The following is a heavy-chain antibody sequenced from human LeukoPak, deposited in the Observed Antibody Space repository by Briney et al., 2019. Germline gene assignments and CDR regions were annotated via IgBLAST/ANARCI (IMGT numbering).Heavy chain of an antibody. D-gene: IGHD2-21*02. J-gene: IGHJ4*02. CDR2: IIPILGIA. Sequence: SVKVSCKASGGTFSSYAISWVRQAPGQGLKWMGRIIPILGIANYAQKFQGRVTITADKSTSTAYMELSSLRSEDTAAYYCAMAYCGGDCYSGFDYWGQGTLVTVSS. CDR3: AMAYCGGDCYSGFDY. V-gene: IGHV1-69*04. CDR1: GGTFSSYA.